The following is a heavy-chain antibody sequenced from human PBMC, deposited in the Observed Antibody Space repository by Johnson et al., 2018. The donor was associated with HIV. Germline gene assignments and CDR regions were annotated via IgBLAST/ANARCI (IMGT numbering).Heavy chain of an antibody. CDR3: AKDQGERLVDAFEG. D-gene: IGHD3-16*01. V-gene: IGHV3-30*02. Sequence: QVQLVESGGGVVQPGGSLRLSCAASGFTFSNYGMHWVRQAPGKGLEWVAFIRYDGSNKYYADSVKGRFTISRDNSKNTMYLQVNSLRAEDTAVYYCAKDQGERLVDAFEGWGQGTMVTVA. CDR1: GFTFSNYG. J-gene: IGHJ3*01. CDR2: IRYDGSNK.